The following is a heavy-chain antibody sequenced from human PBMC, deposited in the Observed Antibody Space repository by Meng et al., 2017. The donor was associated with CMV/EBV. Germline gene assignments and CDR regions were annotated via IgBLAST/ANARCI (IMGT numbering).Heavy chain of an antibody. CDR1: GFTFSSYW. D-gene: IGHD5-12*01. CDR2: IKQDGSEK. V-gene: IGHV3-7*01. J-gene: IGHJ4*02. CDR3: ARGVKSGYSGYDLAVYYFDY. Sequence: GESLKIPCAAPGFTFSSYWMSWVRQAPGKGLEWVANIKQDGSEKYYVDAVKGRFTISRDNAKNSLYLQMNSLRAEDTAVYYCARGVKSGYSGYDLAVYYFDYWGQGTLVTVSS.